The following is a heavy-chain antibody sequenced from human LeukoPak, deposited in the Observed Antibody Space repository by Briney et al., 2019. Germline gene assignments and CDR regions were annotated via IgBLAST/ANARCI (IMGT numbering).Heavy chain of an antibody. J-gene: IGHJ4*02. CDR2: ISTGGGST. CDR3: AKRGELLHGAFDY. D-gene: IGHD1-26*01. Sequence: QSGGSLRLSCAASGFTFSTYEMNWVHQAPGKGLEWVSVISTGGGSTYYADSVKGRFTISRDNSKNTLYMQMNSLRAEDTAVYYCAKRGELLHGAFDYWGQGTLVTVSS. CDR1: GFTFSTYE. V-gene: IGHV3-23*01.